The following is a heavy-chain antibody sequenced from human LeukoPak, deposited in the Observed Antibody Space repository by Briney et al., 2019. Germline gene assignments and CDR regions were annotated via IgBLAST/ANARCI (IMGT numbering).Heavy chain of an antibody. J-gene: IGHJ4*02. CDR3: ARGDSSSWYDSQFDY. V-gene: IGHV3-48*01. CDR2: ISSSSSTI. CDR1: AFTFSSYS. D-gene: IGHD6-13*01. Sequence: PGRSLRLSCAASAFTFSSYSMNWVRQAPGKGLEWVSYISSSSSTIYYADSVKGRFTISRDNAKNSLYLQMNSLRAEDTAVYYCARGDSSSWYDSQFDYWGQGTLVTVSS.